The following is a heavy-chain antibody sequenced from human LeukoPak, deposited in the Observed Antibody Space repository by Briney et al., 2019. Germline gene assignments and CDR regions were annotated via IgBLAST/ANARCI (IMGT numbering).Heavy chain of an antibody. D-gene: IGHD6-19*01. J-gene: IGHJ4*02. V-gene: IGHV3-33*01. CDR2: IWYDGSNK. CDR3: ARDQYSNGWYREFDY. Sequence: GGSLRLSCAASAFTFSTYGMHWVRQAPGKGLEWVAVIWYDGSNKYYADSVKGRFTISRDNAKNSLYLQMNSLRPEDTAIYYCARDQYSNGWYREFDYWGQGTLVTVSA. CDR1: AFTFSTYG.